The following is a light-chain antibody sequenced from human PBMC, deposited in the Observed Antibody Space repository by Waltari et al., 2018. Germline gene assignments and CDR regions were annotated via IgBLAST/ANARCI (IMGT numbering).Light chain of an antibody. CDR3: QQYNVWPRT. CDR1: QSVSNN. CDR2: GVS. V-gene: IGKV3-15*01. J-gene: IGKJ1*01. Sequence: VMTQSPATLSESPGKIATLTCRASQSVSNNVAWYQQRPGQAPRLLIYGVSTRATDVPAKFSGSRSGTEVTLTINTLQSEDAATYYCQQYNVWPRTFGQGTKVEI.